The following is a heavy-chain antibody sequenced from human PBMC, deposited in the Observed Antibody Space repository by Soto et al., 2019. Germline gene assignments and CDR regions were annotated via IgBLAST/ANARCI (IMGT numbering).Heavy chain of an antibody. CDR1: GYTFTDKH. Sequence: QVQLVQSGAEVKKPGASVKVSCKTSGYTFTDKHMHWVRQAPGEGLEWMGRIDPHNGNTVYAHDLQGRVIMSSDTSINTAYMEFTRLTSDDTAMYYCVRENWHYDYWGQGTPITVSS. CDR2: IDPHNGNT. J-gene: IGHJ4*02. D-gene: IGHD1-7*01. V-gene: IGHV1-2*06. CDR3: VRENWHYDY.